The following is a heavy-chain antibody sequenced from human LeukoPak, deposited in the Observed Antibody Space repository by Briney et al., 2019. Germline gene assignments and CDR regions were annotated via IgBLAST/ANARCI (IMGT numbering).Heavy chain of an antibody. V-gene: IGHV4-59*08. CDR2: IYYSGST. Sequence: PSETLSLTCTVSGGSISSYYWSWIRQPPGKGLEWIGYIYYSGSTNYNPSLKSRVTISVDTSKNQFSLKLSSVTAADTAVYYCARGGGSSIAARRGKNKNWFDPWGQGTLVTVSS. CDR1: GGSISSYY. CDR3: ARGGGSSIAARRGKNKNWFDP. D-gene: IGHD6-6*01. J-gene: IGHJ5*02.